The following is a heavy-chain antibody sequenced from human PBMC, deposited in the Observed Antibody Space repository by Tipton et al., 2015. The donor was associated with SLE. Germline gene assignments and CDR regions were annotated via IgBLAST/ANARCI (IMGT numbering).Heavy chain of an antibody. Sequence: SLRLSCAASGFTFDDYAVHWVRQAPGKGLEWVSGISWNSGSIGYADSVKGRFTISRDNAKNSLYLQMNSLRAEDTALYYCAKAPAYSGSYDWFDPWGQGTLVTVSS. J-gene: IGHJ5*02. CDR1: GFTFDDYA. CDR2: ISWNSGSI. CDR3: AKAPAYSGSYDWFDP. D-gene: IGHD1-26*01. V-gene: IGHV3-9*01.